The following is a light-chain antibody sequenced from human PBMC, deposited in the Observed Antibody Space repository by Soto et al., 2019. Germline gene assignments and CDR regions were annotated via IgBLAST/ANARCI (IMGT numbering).Light chain of an antibody. Sequence: EIVFTESPCTLSLSPGERARLSCRTSQSVSSSYLAWYQQRPGQAPRLVIYGASTRATGIPARFSGGGSGTEFTLTISSLQSEDFAVYYCQQYNSWPPITFGQGTRLEI. CDR2: GAS. CDR3: QQYNSWPPIT. J-gene: IGKJ5*01. CDR1: QSVSSSY. V-gene: IGKV3-15*01.